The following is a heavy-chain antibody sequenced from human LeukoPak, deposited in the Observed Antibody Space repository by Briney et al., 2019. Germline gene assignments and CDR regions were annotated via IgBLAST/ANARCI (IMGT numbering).Heavy chain of an antibody. V-gene: IGHV3-74*03. J-gene: IGHJ4*02. CDR2: LSGDGRRT. D-gene: IGHD3-22*01. Sequence: GGSLRLACADSGFTFSSYWMHWVRQAPGKGLVWVSRLSGDGRRTTYADSVKGRFTISRDNAKNSLYLQMNSLRAEDTAAYYCARETGQWYYDSSGYSNFDYWGQGTLVTVSS. CDR1: GFTFSSYW. CDR3: ARETGQWYYDSSGYSNFDY.